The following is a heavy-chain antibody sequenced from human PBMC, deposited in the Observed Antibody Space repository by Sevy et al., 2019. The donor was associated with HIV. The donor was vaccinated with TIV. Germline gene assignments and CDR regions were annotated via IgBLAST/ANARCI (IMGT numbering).Heavy chain of an antibody. J-gene: IGHJ4*02. D-gene: IGHD2-21*01. CDR2: IRFDGNSK. V-gene: IGHV3-30*02. CDR3: GRADCGGDCYLVFDY. CDR1: GFTFSTYG. Sequence: GGSLRLSCAASGFTFSTYGMHWVRQAPGKGLEWVAFIRFDGNSKYYADSVKGRFTISRDNSKNTLDLQLNSLKGEDAAVYYCGRADCGGDCYLVFDYRGQGTLVTVSS.